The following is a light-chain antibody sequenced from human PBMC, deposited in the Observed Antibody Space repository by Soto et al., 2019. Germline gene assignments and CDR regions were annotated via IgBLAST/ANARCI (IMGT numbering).Light chain of an antibody. Sequence: EIVLTQSPGTLSLSPGETATLSCRASQSVTKRFLTWYQQKPGQGPRRIIYGASSRATGIPDRFSGGGSGTDFTLTINRLEPEDFAVYYCQQYNNWPLTFGGGTKVEIK. CDR1: QSVTKRF. J-gene: IGKJ4*01. CDR3: QQYNNWPLT. CDR2: GAS. V-gene: IGKV3-20*01.